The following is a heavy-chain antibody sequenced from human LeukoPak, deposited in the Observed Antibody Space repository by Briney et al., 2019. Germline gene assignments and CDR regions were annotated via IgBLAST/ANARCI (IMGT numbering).Heavy chain of an antibody. CDR2: ISSSSSYI. CDR3: AKARGFRGYSYGRGGFDY. Sequence: PGGSLRLSCAASGFTFSHYSMNWVRQAPGKGLEWVSFISSSSSYIYYADSVKGRYTISRDNAKNSLFLQMNSLRAEDMALYYCAKARGFRGYSYGRGGFDYWGQGTLVTVSS. J-gene: IGHJ4*02. D-gene: IGHD5-18*01. CDR1: GFTFSHYS. V-gene: IGHV3-21*04.